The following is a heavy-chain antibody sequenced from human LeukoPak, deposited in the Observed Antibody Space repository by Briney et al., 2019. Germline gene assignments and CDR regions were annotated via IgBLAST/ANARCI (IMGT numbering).Heavy chain of an antibody. V-gene: IGHV4-59*11. CDR1: GGPISGHY. CDR2: IFSTGAT. J-gene: IGHJ4*02. Sequence: SETLSLTCTASGGPISGHYWTWIRLPPGKGLELIGHIFSTGATHYNPSLRSRVTMSIDTSKNQFSLKLSSVNVADTAVYYCARFSMRFDSGCSDASCYVHYWGQGTQVTVSS. D-gene: IGHD2-2*01. CDR3: ARFSMRFDSGCSDASCYVHY.